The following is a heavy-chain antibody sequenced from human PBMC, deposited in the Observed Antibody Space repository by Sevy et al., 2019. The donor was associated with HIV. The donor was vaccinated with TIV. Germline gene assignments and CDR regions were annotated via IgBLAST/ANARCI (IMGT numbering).Heavy chain of an antibody. CDR2: IKEDGSEK. Sequence: GGSLRLSCAASGFTFSTHWMSWVRQAPGKGLEWVANIKEDGSEKYYVHSVKGRFTISRDNAKNSLFLQMNSLRAEDXXXXXCAKDVYWGQGTLVTVSS. CDR3: AKDVY. CDR1: GFTFSTHW. V-gene: IGHV3-7*01. J-gene: IGHJ4*02.